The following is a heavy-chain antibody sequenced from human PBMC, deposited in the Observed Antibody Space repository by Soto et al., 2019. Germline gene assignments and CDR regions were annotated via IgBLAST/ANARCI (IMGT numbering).Heavy chain of an antibody. D-gene: IGHD2-2*01. CDR1: GYTFSNYA. J-gene: IGHJ5*02. V-gene: IGHV1-18*01. CDR2: ISLYSDGT. Sequence: QVQLVQSGGEVKRPGASVKVSCKTSGYTFSNYAITWVRQAPGQPLEWLGWISLYSDGTNYAQKFQGRVSMTTDTSTTTAYMELGSLRSDDTAVYSCARVVPGAEAWFGPWGQGTLVTVSS. CDR3: ARVVPGAEAWFGP.